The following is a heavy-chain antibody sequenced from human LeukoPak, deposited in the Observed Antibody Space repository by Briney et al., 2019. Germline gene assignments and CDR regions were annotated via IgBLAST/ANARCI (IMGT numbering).Heavy chain of an antibody. V-gene: IGHV3-23*01. CDR3: AKGVGAYYYDSSGYPDY. Sequence: QPGGSLRLSCAASGFTFSSFAMNWVRQAPGKGLEWVSGISGSGGSTFYVDSVKGRFTISRDNSKNALYLQMNSLRAEDTAIYYCAKGVGAYYYDSSGYPDYWGQGTLVTVSS. CDR2: ISGSGGST. J-gene: IGHJ4*02. D-gene: IGHD3-22*01. CDR1: GFTFSSFA.